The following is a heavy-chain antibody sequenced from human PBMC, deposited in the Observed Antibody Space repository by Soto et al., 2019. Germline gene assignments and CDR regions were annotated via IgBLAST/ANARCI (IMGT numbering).Heavy chain of an antibody. D-gene: IGHD6-6*01. CDR3: ARWYSSSSRGGDFDY. Sequence: GGSLRLSCAASGVTFSSYSMNWVRQAPGKGLEWVSSISSSSSYIYYADSVKGRFTISRDNAKNSLYLQMNSLRAEDTAVYYCARWYSSSSRGGDFDYWGQGTLVTVSS. CDR2: ISSSSSYI. CDR1: GVTFSSYS. V-gene: IGHV3-21*01. J-gene: IGHJ4*02.